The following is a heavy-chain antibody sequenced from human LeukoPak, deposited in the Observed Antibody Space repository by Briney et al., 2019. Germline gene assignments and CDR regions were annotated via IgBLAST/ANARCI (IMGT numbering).Heavy chain of an antibody. V-gene: IGHV4-59*01. J-gene: IGHJ3*02. Sequence: PSETLSLTCTVCGGSISSYYWSWIRQPPGKGLEWIGYIYYSGSTNYNPSLKSRVTISVDTSKNQFSLKLSSVTAADTAVYYCARGSGSSGWGRDAFDIWGQGTMVTVSS. CDR3: ARGSGSSGWGRDAFDI. D-gene: IGHD6-19*01. CDR2: IYYSGST. CDR1: GGSISSYY.